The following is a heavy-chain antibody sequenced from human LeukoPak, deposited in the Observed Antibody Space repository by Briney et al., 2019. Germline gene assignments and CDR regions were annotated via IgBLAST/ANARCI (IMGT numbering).Heavy chain of an antibody. J-gene: IGHJ4*02. CDR3: ARDGGYSSGIFDY. CDR1: GYTFTGYY. CDR2: INPNSGGT. D-gene: IGHD6-19*01. Sequence: ASVKVSCKASGYTFTGYYMHWVRQAPGQGLEWMGWINPNSGGTNYAQKFQGRVTMTRDTSISTAYMELSRLRSDDTAVYYCARDGGYSSGIFDYWGQGTLVTVSS. V-gene: IGHV1-2*02.